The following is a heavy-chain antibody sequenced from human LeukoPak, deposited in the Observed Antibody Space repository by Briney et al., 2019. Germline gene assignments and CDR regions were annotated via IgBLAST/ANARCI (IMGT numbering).Heavy chain of an antibody. J-gene: IGHJ4*02. CDR3: ARDLGVDTTMIFFDY. CDR1: GYTFTSYG. V-gene: IGHV1-18*01. CDR2: ISAYNGNT. D-gene: IGHD5-18*01. Sequence: ASVKVSCKASGYTFTSYGISWVRQAPGQGLEWMGWISAYNGNTNYAQKLQGRVTMTTDTSTSTAYMELRSLRSDDTAVYYCARDLGVDTTMIFFDYWGQGSLVTVSS.